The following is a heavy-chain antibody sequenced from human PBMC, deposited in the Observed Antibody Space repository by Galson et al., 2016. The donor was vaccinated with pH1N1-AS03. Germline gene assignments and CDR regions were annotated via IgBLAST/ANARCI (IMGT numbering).Heavy chain of an antibody. CDR3: ARGRYSAFDI. J-gene: IGHJ3*02. V-gene: IGHV6-1*01. CDR1: GDSVSSNIDA. CDR2: TYWRFKWYN. D-gene: IGHD1-1*01. Sequence: CAISGDSVSSNIDAWNWIRQSPSGGLEWLGRTYWRFKWYNDYAVSVKSRITINPDTSKNQFSLQLNSVTPEDTAVYYCARGRYSAFDIWGQGTMFTVSS.